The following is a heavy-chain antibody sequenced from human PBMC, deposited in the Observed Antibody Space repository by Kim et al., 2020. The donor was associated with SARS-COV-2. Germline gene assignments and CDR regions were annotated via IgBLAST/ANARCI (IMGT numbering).Heavy chain of an antibody. Sequence: SETLSLTCTVSGGSISSGSYYWGWIRQSPGKGLEWIGNIYYIGSTYCNASLKSRVTISVDTSKNQFSLKLSSVTAADTAVYYCARLGYNWDYCDYWGQGILVTVSS. V-gene: IGHV4-39*01. D-gene: IGHD1-1*01. CDR2: IYYIGST. CDR1: GGSISSGSYY. CDR3: ARLGYNWDYCDY. J-gene: IGHJ4*02.